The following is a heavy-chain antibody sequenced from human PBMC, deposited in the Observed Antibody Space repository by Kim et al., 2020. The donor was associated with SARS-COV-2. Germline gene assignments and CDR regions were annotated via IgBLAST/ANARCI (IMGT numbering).Heavy chain of an antibody. V-gene: IGHV1-69*13. CDR3: ARDLIEGYYDSSGYYYGMDV. CDR1: GGTFSSYA. D-gene: IGHD3-22*01. J-gene: IGHJ6*02. Sequence: SVKVSCKASGGTFSSYAISWVRQAPGQGLEWMGGIIPIFGTANYAQKFQGRVTITADESTSTAYMELSSLRSEDTAVYYCARDLIEGYYDSSGYYYGMDVWGQGTTVTVSS. CDR2: IIPIFGTA.